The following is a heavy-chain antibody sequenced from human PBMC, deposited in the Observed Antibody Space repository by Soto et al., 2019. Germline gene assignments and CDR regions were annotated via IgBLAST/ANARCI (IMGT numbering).Heavy chain of an antibody. Sequence: AGSLRLSCAASGFTFSSYAMSWVRQAPGKGLEWVSAISGSGGSTYYADSVKSRFTISRDNSKNTLYLQMNSLRAEDTAVYYCAKGSCSKVAATQRSFLFDYRGQGTLVTVSS. CDR2: ISGSGGST. CDR1: GFTFSSYA. V-gene: IGHV3-23*01. J-gene: IGHJ4*02. CDR3: AKGSCSKVAATQRSFLFDY. D-gene: IGHD2-15*01.